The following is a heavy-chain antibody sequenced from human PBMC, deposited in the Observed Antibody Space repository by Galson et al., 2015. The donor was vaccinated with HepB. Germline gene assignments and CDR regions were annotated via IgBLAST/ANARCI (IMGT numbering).Heavy chain of an antibody. CDR3: AKTYYDSSDYAY. CDR1: EFTFSNYA. J-gene: IGHJ4*02. V-gene: IGHV3-23*01. Sequence: SLRLSCAASEFTFSNYAMSWVRQAPGKGLEWVSVTSGSGGSTYYADSVKGRFTISRDNSKNTLYLQMNSLRAGDTAVYYCAKTYYDSSDYAYWGQGTLVTVSS. CDR2: TSGSGGST. D-gene: IGHD3-22*01.